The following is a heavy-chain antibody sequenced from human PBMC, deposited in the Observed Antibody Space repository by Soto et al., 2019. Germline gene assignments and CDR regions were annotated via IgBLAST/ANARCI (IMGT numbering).Heavy chain of an antibody. V-gene: IGHV4-39*01. Sequence: SETLSLTCTVSDGSISSVSYYWGWIRQPPGKGLEWIGTIYFSGSTYYNPSLRSRVTMSVDTSKNQFSLNLSSVTAADTAVYYCARHDIAAAATQWFDTWGQGTMVTVSS. J-gene: IGHJ5*02. CDR1: DGSISSVSYY. CDR3: ARHDIAAAATQWFDT. CDR2: IYFSGST. D-gene: IGHD6-13*01.